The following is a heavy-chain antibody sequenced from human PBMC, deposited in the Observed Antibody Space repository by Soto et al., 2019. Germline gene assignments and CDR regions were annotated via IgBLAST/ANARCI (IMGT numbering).Heavy chain of an antibody. CDR3: ARHGYDSSGYYA. CDR2: IYYSGST. CDR1: GGSISSSSYY. V-gene: IGHV4-39*01. Sequence: SETLSLTCTVSGGSISSSSYYWCWVRHPPGKGLEWIGSIYYSGSTYYNPSLKSRVTISVDTSKNQFSLKLSSVTAADTAVYYCARHGYDSSGYYARGQGTLVTVSS. D-gene: IGHD3-22*01. J-gene: IGHJ4*02.